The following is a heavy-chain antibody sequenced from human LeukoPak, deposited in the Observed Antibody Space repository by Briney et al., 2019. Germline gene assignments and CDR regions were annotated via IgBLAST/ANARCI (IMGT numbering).Heavy chain of an antibody. J-gene: IGHJ3*02. Sequence: GGSLRLSCAASGFTFDDYAMHWVRQAPGKGLEWVSGISWNSGSIGYADSVKGRFTISRDNAKTPLYLQMNSLRAEDTALYYCAKDNVVGPTLRPDAFDIWGQGTMVTVSS. CDR1: GFTFDDYA. CDR2: ISWNSGSI. V-gene: IGHV3-9*01. D-gene: IGHD1-26*01. CDR3: AKDNVVGPTLRPDAFDI.